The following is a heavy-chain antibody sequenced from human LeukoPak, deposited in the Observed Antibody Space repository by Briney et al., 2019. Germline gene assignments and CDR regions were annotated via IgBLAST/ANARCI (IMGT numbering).Heavy chain of an antibody. CDR1: GGSISSGGYS. D-gene: IGHD7-27*01. CDR3: ARVITGDRVLHAFDI. Sequence: SQTLSLTCAVSGGSISSGGYSWSWIRQPPGKGLEWIGYIYHSGSTYYNPSLKSRVTISVDTSKNQFSLKLSSVTAADTAVYYCARVITGDRVLHAFDIWGQGTMVTVSS. J-gene: IGHJ3*02. V-gene: IGHV4-30-2*01. CDR2: IYHSGST.